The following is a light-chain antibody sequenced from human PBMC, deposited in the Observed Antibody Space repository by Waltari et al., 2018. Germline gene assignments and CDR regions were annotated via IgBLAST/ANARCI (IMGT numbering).Light chain of an antibody. CDR2: EVT. J-gene: IGLJ3*02. V-gene: IGLV2-18*02. CDR3: SSYIPRRTWV. Sequence: QSALTQPPSVSGSLGQTVSISCTRSHSPVVDFDSVSWYRQSPGTAPQLLIYEVTGRPSGVSGRFSGSKSGNTASLTISGLQPDDEADYYCSSYIPRRTWVFGGGTTLTVL. CDR1: HSPVVDFDS.